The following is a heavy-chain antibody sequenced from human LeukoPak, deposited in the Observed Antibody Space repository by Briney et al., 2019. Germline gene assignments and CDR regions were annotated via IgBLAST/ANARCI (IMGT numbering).Heavy chain of an antibody. J-gene: IGHJ4*02. V-gene: IGHV3-30*04. Sequence: GGSLRLSCAASGFTFSSYAMHWVRQAPAKGLEWVAVISYDGSNKYYADSVKGRFTISRDNSKNTLYLQMNSLRAEDTAVYYCARDLPDYWGQGTLVTVCS. CDR3: ARDLPDY. CDR2: ISYDGSNK. CDR1: GFTFSSYA.